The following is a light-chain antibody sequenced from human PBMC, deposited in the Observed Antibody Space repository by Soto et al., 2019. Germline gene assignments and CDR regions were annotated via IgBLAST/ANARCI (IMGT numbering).Light chain of an antibody. Sequence: QSALTQPRSVSGSPGQSVTISCTGASSDVGGYNYVSWSRQHPGKAPQLIIYDVNQRPSGVPDRFSGSKSGNTASLTISGLQAEDEADYYCCSYAGSYTWIFGGGTKLTVL. J-gene: IGLJ2*01. V-gene: IGLV2-11*01. CDR2: DVN. CDR3: CSYAGSYTWI. CDR1: SSDVGGYNY.